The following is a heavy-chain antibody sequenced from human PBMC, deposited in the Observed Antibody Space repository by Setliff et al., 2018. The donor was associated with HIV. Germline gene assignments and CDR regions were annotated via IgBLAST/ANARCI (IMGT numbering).Heavy chain of an antibody. V-gene: IGHV4-39*01. CDR1: GGSISNSSSY. CDR2: IYSSRWS. CDR3: GRHSLYGPAAISALDY. J-gene: IGHJ4*02. Sequence: LSLTCTVSGGSISNSSSYWGWIRQTPGKGLEWIGSIYSSRWSYYNPSLQSRLTLSIDRSRSQFSLNLRSVTAADPAVYYCGRHSLYGPAAISALDYWGQGALVTVSS. D-gene: IGHD2-2*02.